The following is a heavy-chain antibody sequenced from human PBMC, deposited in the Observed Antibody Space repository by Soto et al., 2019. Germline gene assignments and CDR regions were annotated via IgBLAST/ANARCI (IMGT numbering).Heavy chain of an antibody. D-gene: IGHD3-3*01. Sequence: QLHLVQSGAVVKKPGASVTVSCSASGYPVTAYYMHWVRQAPGRGLEWMGGINPATGAAKYTQTFQGRVPMTRDTSTSTVFMERSGLTSEDTAVFYCAIGGGVGVAGSAAFDMWGQGTLVTVSS. CDR2: INPATGAA. V-gene: IGHV1-2*02. CDR1: GYPVTAYY. J-gene: IGHJ3*02. CDR3: AIGGGVGVAGSAAFDM.